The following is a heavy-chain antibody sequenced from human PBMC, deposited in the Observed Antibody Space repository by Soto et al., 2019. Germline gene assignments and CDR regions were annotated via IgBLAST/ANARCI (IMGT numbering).Heavy chain of an antibody. V-gene: IGHV1-58*01. Sequence: ASVEVSCKASGFTFTSSAVQWVRQARGQRLEWIGWTVVGSGNTNYAQKFQERVTITRDMSTSTAYMELSSLRSEDTAVYYCAAEYSSSSLYYYGMDVWGQGTTVTVSS. D-gene: IGHD6-6*01. CDR2: TVVGSGNT. CDR1: GFTFTSSA. J-gene: IGHJ6*02. CDR3: AAEYSSSSLYYYGMDV.